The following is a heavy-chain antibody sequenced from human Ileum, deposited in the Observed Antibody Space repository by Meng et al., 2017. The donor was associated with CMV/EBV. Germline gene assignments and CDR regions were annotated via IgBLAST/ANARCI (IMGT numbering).Heavy chain of an antibody. CDR1: GYSFSDNY. Sequence: SCKASGYSFSDNYIHWVRQAPGQGLEWMGSVLPRFHRTTYAPNFQGRVTLSSDTSTYTVPLEVTSLRSEDTAVYYCAKGAIGTTMDFWGQGTLVTVSS. D-gene: IGHD1-1*01. J-gene: IGHJ4*02. CDR2: VLPRFHRT. CDR3: AKGAIGTTMDF. V-gene: IGHV1-46*01.